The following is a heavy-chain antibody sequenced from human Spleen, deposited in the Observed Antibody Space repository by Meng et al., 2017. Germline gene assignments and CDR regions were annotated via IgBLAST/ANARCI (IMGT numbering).Heavy chain of an antibody. CDR3: ARLIFDYGGNSGGGTFDY. D-gene: IGHD4-23*01. CDR1: GGSFSGYY. CDR2: INHSGST. V-gene: IGHV4-34*01. J-gene: IGHJ4*02. Sequence: QVQLPQGGAGLLKPSQTLSLTCAVYGGSFSGYYWSWIRQPPGKGLEWIGEINHSGSTNYNPSLKSRVTISVDTSKNQFSLKLSSVTAADTAVYYCARLIFDYGGNSGGGTFDYWGQGTLVTASS.